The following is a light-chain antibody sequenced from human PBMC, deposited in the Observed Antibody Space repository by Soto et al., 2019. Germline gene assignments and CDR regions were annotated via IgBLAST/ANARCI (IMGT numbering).Light chain of an antibody. J-gene: IGKJ2*01. CDR2: KAS. V-gene: IGKV1-5*03. CDR3: QQYNSYPYT. CDR1: QSFNNW. Sequence: DIQMTQSPSTLSASVGDRVTITCRASQSFNNWLAWYQQKPGKAPKLLIYKASSLESGVPSRFSGSGSGTEFTLTISSLQPDDFATYYCQQYNSYPYTFGQGTKLEIK.